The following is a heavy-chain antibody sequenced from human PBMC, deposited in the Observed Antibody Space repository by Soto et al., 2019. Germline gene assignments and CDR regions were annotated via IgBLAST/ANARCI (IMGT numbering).Heavy chain of an antibody. D-gene: IGHD3-16*01. CDR3: AKGGSRPGGERRTQGSPSHYDSSGMDV. Sequence: SVKVSCKASGGTFSSYAISWVRQAPGQGLEWMGGIIPIFGTANYAQKFQGRVTITADESTSTAYMELSSLRSEDTAVYYCAKGGSRPGGERRTQGSPSHYDSSGMDVGGQGPTVTVPS. J-gene: IGHJ6*02. CDR2: IIPIFGTA. CDR1: GGTFSSYA. V-gene: IGHV1-69*13.